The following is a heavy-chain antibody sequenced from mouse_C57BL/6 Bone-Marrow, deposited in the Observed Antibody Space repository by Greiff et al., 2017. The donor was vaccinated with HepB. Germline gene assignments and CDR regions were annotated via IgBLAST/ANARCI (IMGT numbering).Heavy chain of an antibody. CDR1: GFSLTSYG. Sequence: VNVVESGPGLVAPSQSLSITCTVSGFSLTSYGVDWVRQSPGKGLEWLGVIWGVGSTNYNSALKSRLSISKDNSKSQVFLKMNSLQTDDTAMYYCARRTIYDGYYFYAMDYWGQGTSVTVSS. CDR3: ARRTIYDGYYFYAMDY. D-gene: IGHD2-3*01. V-gene: IGHV2-6*01. J-gene: IGHJ4*01. CDR2: IWGVGST.